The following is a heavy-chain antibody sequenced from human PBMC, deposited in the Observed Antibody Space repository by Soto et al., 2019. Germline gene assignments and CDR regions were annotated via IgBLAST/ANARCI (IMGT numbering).Heavy chain of an antibody. Sequence: LTCAVYGGSFSGYYWSWIRQPPGKGLEWIGEINHSGSTNYNPSLKSRVTISVDTSKNQFSLKLSSVTAADTAVYYCARAFPYSSGWYWFDPWGQGTLVTVSS. J-gene: IGHJ5*02. D-gene: IGHD6-19*01. CDR3: ARAFPYSSGWYWFDP. CDR1: GGSFSGYY. V-gene: IGHV4-34*01. CDR2: INHSGST.